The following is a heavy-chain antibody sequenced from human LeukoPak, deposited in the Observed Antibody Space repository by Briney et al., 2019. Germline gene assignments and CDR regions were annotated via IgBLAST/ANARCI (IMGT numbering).Heavy chain of an antibody. CDR3: ARGHSNCSPTSCYFPSDY. CDR1: GVSISNYY. Sequence: SETLSLTCTVSGVSISNYYWSWIRQPAGKGLEWIGRIYTSGSTSYNPSLESRVTVSLDTSKNQFSLRLTSVTAADTAVYYCARGHSNCSPTSCYFPSDYWSQGTLVTVSS. J-gene: IGHJ4*02. CDR2: IYTSGST. V-gene: IGHV4-4*07. D-gene: IGHD2-2*01.